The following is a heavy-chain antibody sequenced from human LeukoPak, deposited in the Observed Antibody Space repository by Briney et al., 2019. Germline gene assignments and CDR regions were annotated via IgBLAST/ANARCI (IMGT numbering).Heavy chain of an antibody. V-gene: IGHV3-23*01. J-gene: IGHJ4*02. D-gene: IGHD3-10*01. CDR2: ISGSGGST. CDR1: GFTFSSYA. Sequence: GGSLRLSCAVSGFTFSSYAMSWVRQAPGKGLEWVSAISGSGGSTYYADSVKGRFTISRGNSKNTLYLQMNSLRAEDTAVYYCAKDQVRVLWFGESYWGQGTLVTVSS. CDR3: AKDQVRVLWFGESY.